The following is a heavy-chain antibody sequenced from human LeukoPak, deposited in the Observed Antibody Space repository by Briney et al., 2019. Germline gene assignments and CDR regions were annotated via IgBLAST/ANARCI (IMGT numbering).Heavy chain of an antibody. V-gene: IGHV3-7*01. J-gene: IGHJ5*02. D-gene: IGHD6-13*01. CDR2: IKQDGNEK. Sequence: GGSLRLSCAASGFTFSSYWMSWVRQAPGKGLEWVANIKQDGNEKYYVDPVKGRFTISRDNAKNSLYLQMNSLRAEDTAVYYCARDSSSGYRGNWFDPWGQGTLVTVSS. CDR3: ARDSSSGYRGNWFDP. CDR1: GFTFSSYW.